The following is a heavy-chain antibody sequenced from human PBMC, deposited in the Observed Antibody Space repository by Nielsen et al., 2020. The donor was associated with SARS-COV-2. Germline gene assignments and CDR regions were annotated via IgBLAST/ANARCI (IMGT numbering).Heavy chain of an antibody. CDR3: ARLGIAAAGTSYYYYGMDV. CDR2: IYYSGSI. D-gene: IGHD6-13*01. Sequence: IRQPPGKGLEWIGYIYYSGSINYNPSLKSRVTISVDTSKNQFSLKLSSVTAADTAVYYCARLGIAAAGTSYYYYGMDVWGQGTTVTVSS. V-gene: IGHV4-61*07. J-gene: IGHJ6*02.